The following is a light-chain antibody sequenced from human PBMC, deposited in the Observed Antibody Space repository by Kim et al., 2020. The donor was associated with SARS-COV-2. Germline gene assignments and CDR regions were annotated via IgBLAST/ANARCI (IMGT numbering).Light chain of an antibody. V-gene: IGKV3-15*01. Sequence: SPRRRAPPPVTACPSVSSHLAWCPQKHGQPPRLLIYGASTRATGIPARFSGSGSGTEFTLTISSLQSEDFAVYYWQQYNSWPSWTFGQGTKVEIK. CDR3: QQYNSWPSWT. CDR1: PSVSSH. J-gene: IGKJ1*01. CDR2: GAS.